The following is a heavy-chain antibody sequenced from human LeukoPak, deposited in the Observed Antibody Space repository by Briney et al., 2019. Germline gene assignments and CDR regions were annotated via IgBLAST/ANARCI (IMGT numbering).Heavy chain of an antibody. CDR2: INTDGSST. Sequence: GGSLRLSCAASGFTFSSYWMHWVRQAPGKGLVWVSRINTDGSSTSYADSVKGRFTISRDNAKNTLYLQMNSLRAEDAAVYYCAKDLERHIVAVTASAVDYWGQGTLVTVSS. D-gene: IGHD2-21*02. CDR1: GFTFSSYW. V-gene: IGHV3-74*01. J-gene: IGHJ4*02. CDR3: AKDLERHIVAVTASAVDY.